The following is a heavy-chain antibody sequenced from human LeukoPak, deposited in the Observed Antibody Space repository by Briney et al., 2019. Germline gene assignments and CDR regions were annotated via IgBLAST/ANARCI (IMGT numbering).Heavy chain of an antibody. D-gene: IGHD2-15*01. Sequence: GVSLRLSCTVSGFIFSDSWMAWIRQAPGKGLEWVAIIEKNGSGKNYVDSVKGRFIISRDNAKNSLFLQMDSLKVEDTAIYYCTTDRWYSADHWGQGTLVTVSS. CDR3: TTDRWYSADH. J-gene: IGHJ5*02. V-gene: IGHV3-7*03. CDR2: IEKNGSGK. CDR1: GFIFSDSW.